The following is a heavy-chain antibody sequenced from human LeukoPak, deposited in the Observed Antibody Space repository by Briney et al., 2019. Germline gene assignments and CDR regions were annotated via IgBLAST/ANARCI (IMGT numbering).Heavy chain of an antibody. CDR1: GYRFTTYW. CDR3: ARHEGSGSYYSY. J-gene: IGHJ4*02. CDR2: ISPDDSDI. V-gene: IGHV5-51*01. Sequence: GESLKISCKGSGYRFTTYWIAWVRQMPGRGLEWIGIISPDDSDIRYSPSFQGHVTISTDKSISTAYLQWSSLQASDTAMYYCARHEGSGSYYSYWGQGTLVTVSS. D-gene: IGHD1-26*01.